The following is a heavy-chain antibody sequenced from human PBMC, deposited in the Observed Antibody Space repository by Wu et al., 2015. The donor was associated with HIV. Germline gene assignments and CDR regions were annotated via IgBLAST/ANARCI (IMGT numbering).Heavy chain of an antibody. J-gene: IGHJ4*02. Sequence: QVQLVQSGAEVRKPGASVKVSCKASGYTFSGYYMHWFRQAPGQGLEWMGWINPNSGGTNLAQKFQDRVTLTRDMSITTAYMELRSLRSDDTAVFYXATDSYNVLTGFSHYYFDHWGQGTVVSVSS. V-gene: IGHV1-2*02. D-gene: IGHD3-9*01. CDR2: INPNSGGT. CDR3: ATDSYNVLTGFSHYYFDH. CDR1: GYTFSGYY.